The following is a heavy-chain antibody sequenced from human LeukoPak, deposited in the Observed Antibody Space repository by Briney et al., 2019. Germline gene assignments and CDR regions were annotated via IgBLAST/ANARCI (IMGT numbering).Heavy chain of an antibody. Sequence: GASVKVSCKASGYTFTSYGISWVRQAPGQRLEWMGLIKPSDGNTYYAQQFQGRVTMTRDTSTSTVYMELSSLKSEDTAIYYCARVRDGYNDAYDIWGQGTMVTVTS. J-gene: IGHJ3*02. V-gene: IGHV1-46*01. D-gene: IGHD5-24*01. CDR1: GYTFTSYG. CDR3: ARVRDGYNDAYDI. CDR2: IKPSDGNT.